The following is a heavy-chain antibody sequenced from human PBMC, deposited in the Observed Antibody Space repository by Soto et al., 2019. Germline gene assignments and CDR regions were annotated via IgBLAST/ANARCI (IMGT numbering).Heavy chain of an antibody. J-gene: IGHJ4*02. CDR2: IYWNDDK. D-gene: IGHD6-19*01. CDR1: GFSLSTSGVG. V-gene: IGHV2-5*01. CDR3: AHSGRGAVAGPKLYFDY. Sequence: SGPTLVNPTQTLTLTCTFSGFSLSTSGVGVGWIRQPPGKALEWLALIYWNDDKRYSPSLKSRLTITKDTSKNQVVLTITNLDPVDTAAYFFAHSGRGAVAGPKLYFDYWGQGTLVTVSS.